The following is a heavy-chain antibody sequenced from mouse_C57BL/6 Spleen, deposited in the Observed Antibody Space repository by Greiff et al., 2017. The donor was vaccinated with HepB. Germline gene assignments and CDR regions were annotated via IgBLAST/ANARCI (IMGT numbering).Heavy chain of an antibody. Sequence: VQLQQPGAELVKPGASVKLSCKASGYTFTSYWMQWVKQRPGQGLEWIGEIDPSDSYTNYNQKFKGKATLPVDTSSSTAYMQLSSLTSEDSAVYYCAREGGEAWFAYWGQGTLVTVSA. CDR1: GYTFTSYW. V-gene: IGHV1-50*01. CDR3: AREGGEAWFAY. CDR2: IDPSDSYT. J-gene: IGHJ3*01.